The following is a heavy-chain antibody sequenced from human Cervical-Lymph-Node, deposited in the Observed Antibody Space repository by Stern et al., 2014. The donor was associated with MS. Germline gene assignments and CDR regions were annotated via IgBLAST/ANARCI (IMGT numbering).Heavy chain of an antibody. CDR1: GFTFSSSA. V-gene: IGHV3-30*18. Sequence: VKLVASGGGVVQPGRSLRVSCAASGFTFSSSAMHWVRQAPAKGLGWAAVISYDGRNKYYGDSVNGRFSISRDNSKDTVSLRMTSLRSDDTAVYYCAKDKGPAIPGPLYYYGMDVWGQGTTVTVSS. J-gene: IGHJ6*02. CDR3: AKDKGPAIPGPLYYYGMDV. D-gene: IGHD2-2*02. CDR2: ISYDGRNK.